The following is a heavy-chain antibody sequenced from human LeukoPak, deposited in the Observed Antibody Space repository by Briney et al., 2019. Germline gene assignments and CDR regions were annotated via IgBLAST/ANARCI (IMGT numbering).Heavy chain of an antibody. Sequence: GGSLRLSCAASGFTFRSYNMNWVRQAPGKGLEWVSYIGSSSSPIYYADSVKGRFTISRDNAKNSLYLQMNSLRAEDTAVYYCAGVGMYYYDTSAYFPFDYWGQGTLVTVSS. CDR1: GFTFRSYN. D-gene: IGHD3-22*01. CDR3: AGVGMYYYDTSAYFPFDY. V-gene: IGHV3-48*01. J-gene: IGHJ4*02. CDR2: IGSSSSPI.